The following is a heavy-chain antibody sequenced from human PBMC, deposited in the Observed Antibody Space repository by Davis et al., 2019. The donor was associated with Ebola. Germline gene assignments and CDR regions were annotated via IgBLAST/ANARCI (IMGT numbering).Heavy chain of an antibody. Sequence: SETLSLTCAVYGGSFSGYHWSWIRQPPGKGLEWVGEINHSGSTNYNPSLKSRVTISGETSKNQFSLNLGSVNAADTAMYYCARTPQYSGYGAYFDSWGQGTLVTVSS. V-gene: IGHV4-34*01. J-gene: IGHJ4*02. CDR2: INHSGST. CDR3: ARTPQYSGYGAYFDS. CDR1: GGSFSGYH. D-gene: IGHD5-12*01.